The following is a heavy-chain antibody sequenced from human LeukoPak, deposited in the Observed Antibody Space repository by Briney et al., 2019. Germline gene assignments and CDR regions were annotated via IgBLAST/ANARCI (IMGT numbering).Heavy chain of an antibody. J-gene: IGHJ4*02. CDR1: GGSISSYY. CDR3: ARGGSWSYFDY. D-gene: IGHD6-13*01. Sequence: SETLSLTCTVSGGSISSYYWSWIRQPPGKGLEWIGYIYYSGSTNYSPSLKSRVTISVDTSKNQFSLKLSSVTAADTAVYYCARGGSWSYFDYWGQGTLVTVSS. CDR2: IYYSGST. V-gene: IGHV4-59*01.